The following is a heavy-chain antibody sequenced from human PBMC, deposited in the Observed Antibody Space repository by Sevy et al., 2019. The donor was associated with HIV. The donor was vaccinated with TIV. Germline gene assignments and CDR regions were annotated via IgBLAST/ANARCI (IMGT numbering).Heavy chain of an antibody. J-gene: IGHJ6*02. V-gene: IGHV3-7*03. D-gene: IGHD2-2*01. Sequence: GGSLRLSCVASGFTFRSYWMSWVRQAPGKGLEWVANIKLDGSEKYYVDSVKGRFTISRDNSKNSLYLQMNSLRAEDTAMYYCARDCSSTSCLWGMDFWGQGTTVTVSS. CDR1: GFTFRSYW. CDR3: ARDCSSTSCLWGMDF. CDR2: IKLDGSEK.